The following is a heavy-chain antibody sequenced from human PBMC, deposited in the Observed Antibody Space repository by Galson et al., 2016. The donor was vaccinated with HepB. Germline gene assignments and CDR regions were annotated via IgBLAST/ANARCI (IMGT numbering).Heavy chain of an antibody. CDR2: IYWTDDK. Sequence: PALVKPTQTLTLTCSFSGFSLNTSGVGVGWIRQPPGKVLEWLALIYWTDDKRYSPSLKTRLTITKDTSKNHVVLTMTNLDPVDTATYYCAHHFDFWNSYYAFDQWGQGMLVTVSS. V-gene: IGHV2-5*01. CDR3: AHHFDFWNSYYAFDQ. D-gene: IGHD3-3*01. CDR1: GFSLNTSGVG. J-gene: IGHJ4*02.